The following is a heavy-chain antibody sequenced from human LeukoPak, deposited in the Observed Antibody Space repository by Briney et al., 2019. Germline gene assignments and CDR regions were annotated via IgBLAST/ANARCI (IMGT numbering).Heavy chain of an antibody. CDR1: GYTFTSYY. V-gene: IGHV1-46*01. D-gene: IGHD3-22*01. J-gene: IGHJ4*02. CDR3: ARAKKYYDSSGYNDY. Sequence: ASVKVSCMASGYTFTSYYMHWVRQAPGQGLEWMGIINPSGGSTSYAQKFQGRVTMTRDTSTSTVYMELSSLRSEDTAVYYCARAKKYYDSSGYNDYWGQGTLVTVSS. CDR2: INPSGGST.